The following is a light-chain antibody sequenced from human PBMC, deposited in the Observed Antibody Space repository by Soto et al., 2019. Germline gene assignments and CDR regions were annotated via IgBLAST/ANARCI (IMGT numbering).Light chain of an antibody. J-gene: IGKJ1*01. CDR1: QSVSSK. CDR2: GVS. Sequence: EIVMTQSPATLSVPQGERPTLSCRASQSVSSKLAWFQQKPGQAPSLLIYGVSTRATGVPVRFSGSGSGTEFTLTISSLQSEDVAVYYCQHYNNWPWTFGQGTKVDIK. CDR3: QHYNNWPWT. V-gene: IGKV3-15*01.